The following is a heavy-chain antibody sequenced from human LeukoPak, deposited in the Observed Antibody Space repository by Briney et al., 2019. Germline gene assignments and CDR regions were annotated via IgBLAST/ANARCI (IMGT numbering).Heavy chain of an antibody. Sequence: PGGSLRLSCAASGFTFSSYGMHWVRQAPGKGLEWVAVISYDGSNKYYADSVKGRFTISRDNSKSTLYLQMNSLRAEDTAVYYCARWTTIEAFDIWGQGTMVTVSS. V-gene: IGHV3-30*03. D-gene: IGHD4-17*01. CDR2: ISYDGSNK. J-gene: IGHJ3*02. CDR1: GFTFSSYG. CDR3: ARWTTIEAFDI.